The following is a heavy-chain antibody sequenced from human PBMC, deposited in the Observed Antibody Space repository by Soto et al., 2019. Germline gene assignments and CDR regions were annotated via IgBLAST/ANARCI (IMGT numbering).Heavy chain of an antibody. J-gene: IGHJ3*02. CDR1: GGTLRRYY. CDR2: IYYSGST. D-gene: IGHD2-15*01. CDR3: TRAGPTKIKIVAFDI. V-gene: IGHV4-59*01. Sequence: SENLRLPYTVSGGTLRRYYWIWFRQPPGKGLEWIGYIYYSGSTNYNPSLKSRVTISVDTSKNQFSLKLSSVTAAETAVYYCTRAGPTKIKIVAFDIWGRG.